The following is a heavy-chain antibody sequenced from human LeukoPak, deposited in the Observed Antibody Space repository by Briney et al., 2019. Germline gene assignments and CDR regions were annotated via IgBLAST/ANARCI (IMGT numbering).Heavy chain of an antibody. J-gene: IGHJ4*02. CDR1: GGTFSSYA. CDR3: ASNTYDFWSGYSQNPLDY. D-gene: IGHD3-3*01. Sequence: SVKVSCKASGGTFSSYAISWVRQAPGHGLEWMGGIIPIFGTANYAQKLQGRVTITADESTSTAYMELSSLRSEDTAVYYCASNTYDFWSGYSQNPLDYWGQGTLVTVSS. CDR2: IIPIFGTA. V-gene: IGHV1-69*01.